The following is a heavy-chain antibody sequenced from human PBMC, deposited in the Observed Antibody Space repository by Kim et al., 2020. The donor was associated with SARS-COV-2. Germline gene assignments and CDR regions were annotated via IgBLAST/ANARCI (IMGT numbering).Heavy chain of an antibody. D-gene: IGHD3-9*01. CDR1: GFTFGDYA. CDR3: TRYYDILTGYGGPFDY. J-gene: IGHJ4*02. CDR2: IRSKAYGGTT. V-gene: IGHV3-49*04. Sequence: GGSLRLSCTASGFTFGDYAMSWVRQAPGKGLEWVGFIRSKAYGGTTEYAASVKGRFTISRDDSKSIAYLQMNSLKTEDTAVYYCTRYYDILTGYGGPFDYWGQGTLVTVSS.